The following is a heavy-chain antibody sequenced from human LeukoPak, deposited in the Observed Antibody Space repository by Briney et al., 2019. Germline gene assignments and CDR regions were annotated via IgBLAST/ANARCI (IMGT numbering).Heavy chain of an antibody. Sequence: SVKVSCKASGGTFSSYAISWVRQAPGQGLEWTGGIIPIVGTANYAQKFQGRVTITADESTSTAYMELSSLRSEDTAVYYCARDTSTPVAATWHYYYYGMDVWGQGTTVTVSS. J-gene: IGHJ6*02. CDR3: ARDTSTPVAATWHYYYYGMDV. D-gene: IGHD2-15*01. V-gene: IGHV1-69*13. CDR2: IIPIVGTA. CDR1: GGTFSSYA.